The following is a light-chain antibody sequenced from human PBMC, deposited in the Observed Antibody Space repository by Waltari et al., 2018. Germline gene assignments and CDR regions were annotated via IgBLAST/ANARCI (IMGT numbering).Light chain of an antibody. CDR1: QSVGSD. Sequence: EIVMTQSPATLSVSPGERATLSCRASQSVGSDLAWYQQKPGQAPSLLIYGASTRVTGIPARFSGSGSGTEFTLTISSLQSEDFAVYYCQQYNKWPPYTFGQGTKLEI. J-gene: IGKJ2*01. V-gene: IGKV3-15*01. CDR2: GAS. CDR3: QQYNKWPPYT.